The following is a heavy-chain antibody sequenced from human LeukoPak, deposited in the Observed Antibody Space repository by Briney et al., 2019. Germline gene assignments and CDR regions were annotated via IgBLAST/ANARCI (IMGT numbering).Heavy chain of an antibody. CDR3: ARVDFSGGSCSTWFDY. Sequence: SETLSLTCTVSGGSISSSSYYWGWIRQPPGKGLEWIGSIYYSGSTYYNPSLKSRVTISVDTSKNQFSLKLSSVTAADTAVYYCARVDFSGGSCSTWFDYWGQGTLVTVSS. CDR2: IYYSGST. D-gene: IGHD2-15*01. J-gene: IGHJ4*02. V-gene: IGHV4-39*01. CDR1: GGSISSSSYY.